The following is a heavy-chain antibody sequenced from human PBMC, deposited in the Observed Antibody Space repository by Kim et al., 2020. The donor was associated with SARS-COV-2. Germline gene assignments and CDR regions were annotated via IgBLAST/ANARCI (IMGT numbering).Heavy chain of an antibody. Sequence: SETLSLTCAVYGGSFSGYYWSWIRQPPGKGLEWIGEINHSGSTNYNPSLKSRVTISVDTSKNQFSLKLSSVTAADTAVYYCARSSSGSYPYYYYYMDVWGKGTTVTVSS. D-gene: IGHD1-26*01. CDR2: INHSGST. CDR1: GGSFSGYY. V-gene: IGHV4-34*01. CDR3: ARSSSGSYPYYYYYMDV. J-gene: IGHJ6*03.